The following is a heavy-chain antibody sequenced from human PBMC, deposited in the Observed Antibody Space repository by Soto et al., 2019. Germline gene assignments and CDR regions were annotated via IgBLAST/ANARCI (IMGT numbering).Heavy chain of an antibody. CDR2: MYSSGTT. V-gene: IGHV4-30-4*01. J-gene: IGHJ5*02. CDR1: GGFIISGDYY. D-gene: IGHD1-7*01. CDR3: ARGPGITGTTKDWFDP. Sequence: PSETLSLTCTVSGGFIISGDYYWSWIRQSPGKGLEWIGYMYSSGTTYYNPSLKSRVTISIDASKNQFYLRLSSVTAADTAVYYCARGPGITGTTKDWFDPWGQGTLVTVSS.